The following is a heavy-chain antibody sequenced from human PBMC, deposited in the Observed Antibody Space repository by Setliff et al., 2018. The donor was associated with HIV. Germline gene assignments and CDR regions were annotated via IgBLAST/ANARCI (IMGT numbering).Heavy chain of an antibody. CDR2: ISSSGSTI. V-gene: IGHV3-11*04. CDR3: ARPTNIDTLYYGSQSFYMYYYGMDV. Sequence: SLRLSCAASGFTFSDYYMSWIRQAPGKGLEWVSYISSSGSTIYYADSVKGRFTISRDNSKNTLYLQMNSLRAEDTAVYFCARPTNIDTLYYGSQSFYMYYYGMDVWGQGTTVTVPS. J-gene: IGHJ6*02. D-gene: IGHD3-10*01. CDR1: GFTFSDYY.